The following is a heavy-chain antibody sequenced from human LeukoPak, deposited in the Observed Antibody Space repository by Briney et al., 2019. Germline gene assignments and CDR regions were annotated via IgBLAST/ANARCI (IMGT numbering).Heavy chain of an antibody. CDR1: GFTFGDFG. CDR2: ISYDGSRK. Sequence: SGGSLRLSCAASGFTFGDFGMHWVRQAPGKGLEWVAVISYDGSRKYYAGSVNGRFTVSRDNFKNTLSLQMTSLRAEDTALYYCAKGGGYRFGEPTYFYMDVWGKGTTVTVSS. CDR3: AKGGGYRFGEPTYFYMDV. D-gene: IGHD5-18*01. V-gene: IGHV3-30*18. J-gene: IGHJ6*03.